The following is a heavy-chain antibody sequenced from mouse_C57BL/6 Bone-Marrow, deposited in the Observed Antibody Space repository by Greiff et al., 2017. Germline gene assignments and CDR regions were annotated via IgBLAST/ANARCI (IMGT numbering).Heavy chain of an antibody. CDR1: GFSLTSYG. V-gene: IGHV2-5*01. CDR3: AKNDYDGYYAMDY. Sequence: VQLVESGPGLVQPSQSLSITCTVSGFSLTSYGVHWVRQSPGKGLEWLGVIWRGGSTDYNAAFMSRLSITKDNSKSQVFFKMNSLQADDTAIYYCAKNDYDGYYAMDYWGQGTSVTVSS. D-gene: IGHD2-4*01. J-gene: IGHJ4*01. CDR2: IWRGGST.